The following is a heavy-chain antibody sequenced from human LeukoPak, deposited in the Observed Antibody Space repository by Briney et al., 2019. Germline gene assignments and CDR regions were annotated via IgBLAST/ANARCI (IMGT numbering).Heavy chain of an antibody. CDR3: AKSLGGDYYYYGMDV. Sequence: PSQTLSLTCTVSGGSISSGDYYWSWIRQPPGKGLEWIGYIFYSGNTYYNPSLKSRVTISVDTSKNHLSLKLSSVTAADTAVYYCAKSLGGDYYYYGMDVWGQGTTVTVSS. CDR1: GGSISSGDYY. CDR2: IFYSGNT. D-gene: IGHD4-17*01. V-gene: IGHV4-30-4*01. J-gene: IGHJ6*02.